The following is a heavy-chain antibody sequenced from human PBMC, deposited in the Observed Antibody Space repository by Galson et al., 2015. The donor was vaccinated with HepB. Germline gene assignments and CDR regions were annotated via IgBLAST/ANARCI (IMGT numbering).Heavy chain of an antibody. V-gene: IGHV3-21*01. Sequence: SLRLSCAASGFTFSSYSMNWVRQAPGKGLEWVSSISSSSSYIYYADSVKGRFTISRDNAKNSLYLQMNSLRAEDTAVYYCARDTGKGRWGYYYGMDVWGQGTTVTVSS. CDR3: ARDTGKGRWGYYYGMDV. CDR1: GFTFSSYS. CDR2: ISSSSSYI. J-gene: IGHJ6*02. D-gene: IGHD7-27*01.